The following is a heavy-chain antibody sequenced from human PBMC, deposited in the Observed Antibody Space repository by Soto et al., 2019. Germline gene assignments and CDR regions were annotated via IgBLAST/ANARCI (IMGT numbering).Heavy chain of an antibody. Sequence: GGSLRLSCAASGFTFSSYAMHWVRQAPGKGLEWVAVISYDGSNKYYADSVKGRFTISRDNSKNTLYLQMNSLRAEGTAVYYCARVPASSIAARTLDYWGQGTLVTVSS. CDR3: ARVPASSIAARTLDY. CDR2: ISYDGSNK. V-gene: IGHV3-30-3*01. CDR1: GFTFSSYA. J-gene: IGHJ4*02. D-gene: IGHD6-6*01.